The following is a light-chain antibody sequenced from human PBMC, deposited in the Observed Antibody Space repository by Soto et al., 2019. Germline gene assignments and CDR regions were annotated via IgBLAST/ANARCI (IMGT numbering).Light chain of an antibody. J-gene: IGLJ1*01. CDR3: SSYTSSTSYV. CDR1: SSDVGGYNF. Sequence: QSVLTQPASVSGSPGQSITISCTGTSSDVGGYNFASWYQQHPGKAPKLMISEVSNRPSGVSNRFSGSKSGNTASLTISGLQADDEADYHCSSYTSSTSYVFGTGTKVTVL. CDR2: EVS. V-gene: IGLV2-14*01.